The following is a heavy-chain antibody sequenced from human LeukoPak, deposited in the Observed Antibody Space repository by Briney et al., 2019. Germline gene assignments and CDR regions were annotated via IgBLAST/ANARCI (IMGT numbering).Heavy chain of an antibody. CDR3: ASGRIFCGGDCYNFDY. D-gene: IGHD2-21*01. V-gene: IGHV1-2*02. CDR1: GYTFTSYG. Sequence: GASVKVSCKASGYTFTSYGISWVRQAPGQGLEWMGWINPNSGGTNYAQKFQGRVTMTRDTSISTAYMELSRLRSDDTAVYYCASGRIFCGGDCYNFDYWGQGTLVTVSS. CDR2: INPNSGGT. J-gene: IGHJ4*02.